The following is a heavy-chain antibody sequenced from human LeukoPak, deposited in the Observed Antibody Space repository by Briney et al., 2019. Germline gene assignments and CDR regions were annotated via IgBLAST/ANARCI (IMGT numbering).Heavy chain of an antibody. CDR2: INPNSGGT. CDR1: GYTFTGYY. Sequence: ASVKVSCKASGYTFTGYYMHWVRQAPGQGLEWMGWINPNSGGTNYAQKFQGWVTMTRDTSISTAYMELSRLRSDDTAVYYCARGESSSSWYGLYYFDYWGQGTLVTVSS. CDR3: ARGESSSSWYGLYYFDY. V-gene: IGHV1-2*04. J-gene: IGHJ4*02. D-gene: IGHD6-13*01.